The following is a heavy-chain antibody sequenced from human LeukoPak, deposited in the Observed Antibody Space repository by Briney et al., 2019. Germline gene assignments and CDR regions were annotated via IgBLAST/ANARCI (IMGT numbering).Heavy chain of an antibody. D-gene: IGHD2-2*03. CDR3: VSGYCSSTTCYRGAC. V-gene: IGHV3-74*01. J-gene: IGHJ4*02. CDR1: GFTFGNYW. CDR2: ISDDGSSA. Sequence: GGSLRLSCAASGFTFGNYWMHWVRQAPGKGLLWVSRISDDGSSANYADSVQGRFTISRDNAKNTVYLQMHSLRAEDTAVYYCVSGYCSSTTCYRGACWGQGTLVTVSS.